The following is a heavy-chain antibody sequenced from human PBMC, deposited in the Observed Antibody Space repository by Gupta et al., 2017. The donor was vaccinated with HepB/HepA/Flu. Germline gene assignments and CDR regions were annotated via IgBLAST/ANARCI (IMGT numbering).Heavy chain of an antibody. J-gene: IGHJ4*02. CDR3: VREMVTVTTGVFDY. Sequence: QVQLGQSGAEVKKPGASVRVSCKSSGYMFTGHYMHWVRQAPGQGLEWMAWINPNSGDSNYAQKFQGRVTMTRDTSINTAYMELSSLRSDDTAVYYCVREMVTVTTGVFDYWGQGTLVTVSS. D-gene: IGHD4-17*01. CDR2: INPNSGDS. V-gene: IGHV1-2*02. CDR1: GYMFTGHY.